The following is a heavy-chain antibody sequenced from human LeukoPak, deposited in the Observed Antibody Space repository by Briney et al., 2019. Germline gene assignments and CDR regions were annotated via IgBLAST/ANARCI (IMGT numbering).Heavy chain of an antibody. J-gene: IGHJ3*02. CDR1: GFTFSSYA. CDR2: ISGSGGST. CDR3: AKEPAYYDSSGYYGTFDI. D-gene: IGHD3-22*01. Sequence: PGGSLRLSCAASGFTFSSYAMSWVRQAPGKGLEWVSAISGSGGSTYYADSVKGRFTISRDNSKNTLYLQMNSLRAEDTAVYYCAKEPAYYDSSGYYGTFDIWGQGTMVTVSS. V-gene: IGHV3-23*01.